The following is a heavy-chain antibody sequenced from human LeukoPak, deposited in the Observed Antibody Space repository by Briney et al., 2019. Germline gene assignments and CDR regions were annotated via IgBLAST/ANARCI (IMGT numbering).Heavy chain of an antibody. CDR2: INPSGGST. V-gene: IGHV1-46*01. D-gene: IGHD6-19*01. Sequence: ASVKVSCKASGYTFTSYYMHWVRQAPGQGLEWMGIINPSGGSTSYAQKFRGRVTMTRDTSTSTVYMELSSLRSEDTAVYYCARASYSSGWYSYYYYYYMDVWGKGTTVTISS. CDR1: GYTFTSYY. J-gene: IGHJ6*03. CDR3: ARASYSSGWYSYYYYYYMDV.